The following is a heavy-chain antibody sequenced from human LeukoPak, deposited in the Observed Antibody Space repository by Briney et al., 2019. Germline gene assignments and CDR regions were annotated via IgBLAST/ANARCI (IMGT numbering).Heavy chain of an antibody. D-gene: IGHD3-22*01. CDR3: ARDYYDSSGYYYFDY. Sequence: ASVKVSCKASGYTFTSYYMHWVRQAPGQGLEWMGIINLSGGSTSYAQKFQGGVTMTRDTSTSTVYMELSSLRSEDTAVYYCARDYYDSSGYYYFDYWGQGTLVTVSS. J-gene: IGHJ4*02. CDR1: GYTFTSYY. V-gene: IGHV1-46*01. CDR2: INLSGGST.